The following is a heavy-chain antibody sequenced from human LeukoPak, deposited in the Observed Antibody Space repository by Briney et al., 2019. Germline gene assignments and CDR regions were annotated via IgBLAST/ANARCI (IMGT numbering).Heavy chain of an antibody. CDR2: IYYSGST. CDR3: ARSLGYSYGPLYYYYGMDV. J-gene: IGHJ6*02. V-gene: IGHV4-59*08. CDR1: GGSISSYY. Sequence: SETLSLTRTVSGGSISSYYWSWIRQPPGKGLEWIGYIYYSGSTNYNPSLKSRVTISVDTSKNQFSLKLSSVTAADTAVYYCARSLGYSYGPLYYYYGMDVWGQGTTVTVSS. D-gene: IGHD5-18*01.